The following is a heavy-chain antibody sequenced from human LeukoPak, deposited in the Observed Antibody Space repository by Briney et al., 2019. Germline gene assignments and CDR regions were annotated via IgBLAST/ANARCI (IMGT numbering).Heavy chain of an antibody. CDR3: ARVTRARYSSSSGNWFDP. J-gene: IGHJ5*02. V-gene: IGHV1-8*01. Sequence: ASVKVSCKASGYTFTSYDINWVRQATGQGLEWMGWMNPNSGNTGYAQKFQGRVTMTRNTSISTAYMELSSLRSEDTAVYYCARVTRARYSSSSGNWFDPWGQGTLVTVSS. CDR2: MNPNSGNT. CDR1: GYTFTSYD. D-gene: IGHD6-6*01.